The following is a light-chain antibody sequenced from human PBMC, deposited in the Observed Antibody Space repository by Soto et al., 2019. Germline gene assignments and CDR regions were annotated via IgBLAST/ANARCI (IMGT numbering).Light chain of an antibody. CDR2: DVS. Sequence: QSALTQPRSVSGSPGQSVTIPCTVTSSDVGGYNYVSWYQRHAGKGPKLIIYDVSERPSGVPDRFSASTSGNVASLLLSVLQAVAEADYYGTSNAGNYVYVIGSGRKVTGL. CDR1: SSDVGGYNY. V-gene: IGLV2-11*01. J-gene: IGLJ1*01. CDR3: TSNAGNYVYV.